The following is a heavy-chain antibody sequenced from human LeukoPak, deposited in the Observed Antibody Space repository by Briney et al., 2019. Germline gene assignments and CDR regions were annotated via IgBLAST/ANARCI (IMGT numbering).Heavy chain of an antibody. J-gene: IGHJ4*02. CDR3: SKWGDYDVLTGYYDSDF. V-gene: IGHV3-23*01. CDR1: GFTFSNYD. CDR2: IIGSGGST. Sequence: GGSLRLSCAASGFTFSNYDMSWVRQAPGKGLEWVSAIIGSGGSTYYADSVKGQFSISRDNSKNTLFLQMNSLRVEDTALYYCSKWGDYDVLTGYYDSDFWGQGTLVTVSS. D-gene: IGHD3-9*01.